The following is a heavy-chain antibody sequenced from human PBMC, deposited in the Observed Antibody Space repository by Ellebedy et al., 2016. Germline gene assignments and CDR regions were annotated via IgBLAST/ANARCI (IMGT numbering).Heavy chain of an antibody. Sequence: ASVTVSCXASGYTFTSSGITWVRQAPGQGLEWMGWISTSNGDTNYAQKLQGRVTMTTDPSTSTAYMELRSLRSDDTAVYYCARDPTSSYYYGMDVWGQGTTVTVSS. J-gene: IGHJ6*02. D-gene: IGHD2-2*01. CDR3: ARDPTSSYYYGMDV. CDR2: ISTSNGDT. V-gene: IGHV1-18*01. CDR1: GYTFTSSG.